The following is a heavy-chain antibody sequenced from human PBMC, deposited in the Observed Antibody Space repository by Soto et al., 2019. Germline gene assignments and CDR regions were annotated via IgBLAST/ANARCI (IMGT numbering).Heavy chain of an antibody. D-gene: IGHD3-10*01. Sequence: EVQLVESGGGLVKPGGSLRLSCAASGFTFSSYSMNWVRQAPGKGLEWVSSISSSSSYIYYADSVKGRFTISRDNAKNPLYLQMNSLRAEDTAVYYCARDTYFYGSGSYGPWGQGTLVTVSS. CDR2: ISSSSSYI. V-gene: IGHV3-21*01. J-gene: IGHJ5*02. CDR3: ARDTYFYGSGSYGP. CDR1: GFTFSSYS.